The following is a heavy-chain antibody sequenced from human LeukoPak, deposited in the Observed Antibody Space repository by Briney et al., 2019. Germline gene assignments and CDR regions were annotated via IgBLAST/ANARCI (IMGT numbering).Heavy chain of an antibody. D-gene: IGHD3-22*01. V-gene: IGHV4-61*01. CDR3: ARVLSGYSISSIDY. J-gene: IGHJ4*02. Sequence: SETLSLTCTVSGGSISSGSYYWSWIRQPPGKGLEWIGYIYYSETANYNPSLKSRVTISVDTSKNQFSLKLSSVTAADTAVYYCARVLSGYSISSIDYWGQGTLVTVSS. CDR1: GGSISSGSYY. CDR2: IYYSETA.